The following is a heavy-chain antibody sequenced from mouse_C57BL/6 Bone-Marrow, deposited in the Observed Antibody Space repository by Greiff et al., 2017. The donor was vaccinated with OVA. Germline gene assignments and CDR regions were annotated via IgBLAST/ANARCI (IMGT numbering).Heavy chain of an antibody. J-gene: IGHJ3*01. Sequence: VQLQQPGTELVKPGASVKLSCKASGYTFTSYWMHWVKQRPGQGLEWIGNINPSNGGTNYNEKFKSKATLTVDKSSSTAYLQLSSLTSEDSAVDYCAREKCYRSRPAWFAYWGQGTRVTVSA. D-gene: IGHD1-1*01. CDR2: INPSNGGT. CDR3: AREKCYRSRPAWFAY. CDR1: GYTFTSYW. V-gene: IGHV1-53*01.